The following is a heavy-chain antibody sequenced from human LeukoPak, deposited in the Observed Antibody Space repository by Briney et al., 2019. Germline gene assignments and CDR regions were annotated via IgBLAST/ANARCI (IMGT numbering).Heavy chain of an antibody. D-gene: IGHD5-18*01. V-gene: IGHV3-23*01. J-gene: IGHJ4*02. CDR3: AKGSSGTAMVAYYFDY. Sequence: PGGSLRLSCAASGFTFSSYAMSWVRQAPGKGLEWVSAMSGSGGSTYYADSVKGRFTISRDNSKNTLYLQMNSLRAEDTAVYYCAKGSSGTAMVAYYFDYWGQGTLVTVSS. CDR2: MSGSGGST. CDR1: GFTFSSYA.